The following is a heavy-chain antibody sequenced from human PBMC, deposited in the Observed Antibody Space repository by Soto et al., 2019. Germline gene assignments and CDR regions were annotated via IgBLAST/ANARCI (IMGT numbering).Heavy chain of an antibody. J-gene: IGHJ6*02. V-gene: IGHV1-69*13. CDR2: IIPIFGTA. CDR1: GGTFSSYA. D-gene: IGHD2-2*01. Sequence: SVKVSCKASGGTFSSYAISWVRQAPGQGLEWMGGIIPIFGTANYAQKFQGRVTITADESTSTAYMELSSLRSEDTAVYYCARGNCSSTSCHHPRLYYYYGMDVWGQGTTVTVSS. CDR3: ARGNCSSTSCHHPRLYYYYGMDV.